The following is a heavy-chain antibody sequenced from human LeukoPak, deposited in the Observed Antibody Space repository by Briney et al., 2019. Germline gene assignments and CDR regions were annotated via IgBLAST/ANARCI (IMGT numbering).Heavy chain of an antibody. CDR1: GGSFTNYY. Sequence: SETLYLTCTVSGGSFTNYYWSWIRQPPGGGLDWFGNIYYSGSTKYNPSFQSRVTILLDTSTNQFSLKLSSVTAADTAAYYCARIATTRDFWNGHSYYVDVWGKGTTITVS. J-gene: IGHJ6*03. CDR2: IYYSGST. D-gene: IGHD3-3*01. CDR3: ARIATTRDFWNGHSYYVDV. V-gene: IGHV4-59*01.